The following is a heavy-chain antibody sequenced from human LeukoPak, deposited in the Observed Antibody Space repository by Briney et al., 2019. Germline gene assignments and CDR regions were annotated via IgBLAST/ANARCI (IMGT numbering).Heavy chain of an antibody. D-gene: IGHD5-24*01. Sequence: GGSLRLSCAVSGFTFSTYWMNWIRQAPGKGPEWVANIKQDGSDKYYVDSVKGRFTISRDNAKNSLYLQMNSLRAEDTAVYYCANGRDTFAYWGQGALVTVSS. CDR1: GFTFSTYW. CDR3: ANGRDTFAY. J-gene: IGHJ4*02. CDR2: IKQDGSDK. V-gene: IGHV3-7*05.